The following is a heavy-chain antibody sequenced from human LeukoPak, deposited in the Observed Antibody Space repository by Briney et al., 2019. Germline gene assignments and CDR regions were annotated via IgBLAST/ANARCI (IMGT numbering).Heavy chain of an antibody. CDR3: ARGKYYDILTGYYIDP. CDR2: IYYSGST. D-gene: IGHD3-9*01. Sequence: PSETLSLTCTVSGGSISSGGYSWSWIRQHPGKGLEWIGYIYYSGSTYYNPSLKSRVTISVDTSKNQFSLKLSSVTAADTAVYYCARGKYYDILTGYYIDPWGQGTLVTVSS. V-gene: IGHV4-31*03. CDR1: GGSISSGGYS. J-gene: IGHJ5*02.